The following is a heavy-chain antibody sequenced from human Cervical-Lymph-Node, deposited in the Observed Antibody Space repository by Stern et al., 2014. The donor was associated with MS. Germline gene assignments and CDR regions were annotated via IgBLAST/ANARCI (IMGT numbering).Heavy chain of an antibody. Sequence: QLVQSGAEVKKPGASVKVSCKASGYTFTSNYIHWVRQAPGQGLEWMGMINPSGGSTSYAQKFQGRVTMTRDTSTSTVYVELSSLTSEDTAIYYCARAQGYGYDYWGQGTLVTVSS. J-gene: IGHJ4*02. CDR3: ARAQGYGYDY. CDR1: GYTFTSNY. CDR2: INPSGGST. D-gene: IGHD5-18*01. V-gene: IGHV1-46*01.